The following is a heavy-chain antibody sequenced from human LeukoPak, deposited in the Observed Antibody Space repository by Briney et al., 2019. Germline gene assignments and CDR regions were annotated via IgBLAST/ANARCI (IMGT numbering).Heavy chain of an antibody. CDR2: INPNSGGT. D-gene: IGHD3-3*01. Sequence: ASVKVSCKASGYTFTGYYMHWVRQAPGQGLEWMGWINPNSGGTNYAQKFQGRVTMTRDTSISTAYMELSRLRSDDTAVYYCARDAGFTIFGVVNNWFDPWGQGTLVTVSS. CDR1: GYTFTGYY. CDR3: ARDAGFTIFGVVNNWFDP. J-gene: IGHJ5*02. V-gene: IGHV1-2*02.